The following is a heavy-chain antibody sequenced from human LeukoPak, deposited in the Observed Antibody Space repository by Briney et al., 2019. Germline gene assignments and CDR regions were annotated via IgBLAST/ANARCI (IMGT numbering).Heavy chain of an antibody. D-gene: IGHD6-13*01. CDR1: GYTFTSYA. CDR2: ISAYNGNT. V-gene: IGHV1-18*01. CDR3: ARGGSSWPFDY. J-gene: IGHJ4*02. Sequence: ASVTVSCKASGYTFTSYAINWVRQAPGQGLEWMGWISAYNGNTNYAQKFQGRVTVTTYTSTSIAYMELRSLRSDDTAVYYCARGGSSWPFDYWGQGTLVAVSS.